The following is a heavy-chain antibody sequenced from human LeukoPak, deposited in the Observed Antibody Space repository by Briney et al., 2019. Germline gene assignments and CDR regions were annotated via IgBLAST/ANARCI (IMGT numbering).Heavy chain of an antibody. CDR1: GFTFSSYA. D-gene: IGHD4-17*01. CDR3: ARDYGADAFDI. Sequence: GGSLRLSCAASGFTFSSYATHWVRQAPGKGLEWVAVISYDGSNKYYADSVKGRFTISRDNSKNTLYLQMNSLRAEDTAVYYCARDYGADAFDIWGQGTMVTVSS. CDR2: ISYDGSNK. J-gene: IGHJ3*02. V-gene: IGHV3-30-3*01.